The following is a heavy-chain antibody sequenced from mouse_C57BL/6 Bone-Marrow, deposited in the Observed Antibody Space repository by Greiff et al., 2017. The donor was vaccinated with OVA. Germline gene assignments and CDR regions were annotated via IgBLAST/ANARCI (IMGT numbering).Heavy chain of an antibody. D-gene: IGHD3-2*02. J-gene: IGHJ3*01. CDR2: IDPSDSYT. CDR3: ARSGGSSGSPAWFAY. Sequence: VQLQQPGAELVKPGASVKLSCKASGYTFTSYWMQWVKQRPGQGLEWIGEIDPSDSYTNYNQKFKGKATLTVDTSSSTAYMQLSSLTSEDSAVYYCARSGGSSGSPAWFAYWGQGTLVTVSA. CDR1: GYTFTSYW. V-gene: IGHV1-50*01.